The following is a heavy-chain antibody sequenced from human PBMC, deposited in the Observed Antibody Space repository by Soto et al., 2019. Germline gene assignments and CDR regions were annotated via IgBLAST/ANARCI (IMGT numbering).Heavy chain of an antibody. J-gene: IGHJ4*02. CDR3: ASDTYYYASTY. Sequence: QVQLVESGGGLVEPGGSLRLSCAASGFTFSHHYMTWIRQAPGKGLEWISKISSDGTIMYYADSVKGRFTVSRDNARNSVYLQMDSLRAEDTAVYYCASDTYYYASTYWGQGALLTVSS. V-gene: IGHV3-11*01. D-gene: IGHD3-10*01. CDR1: GFTFSHHY. CDR2: ISSDGTIM.